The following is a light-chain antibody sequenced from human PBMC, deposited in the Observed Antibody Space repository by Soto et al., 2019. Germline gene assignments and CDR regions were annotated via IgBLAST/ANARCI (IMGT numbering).Light chain of an antibody. CDR3: SSYTSSSTVV. CDR1: SSDVGGYNY. J-gene: IGLJ1*01. Sequence: HSALTQPASVSGSPGQSITISCTGTSSDVGGYNYVSWYQQHPGKAPKLMIYDVSNRPSGVSYRFSGSKSGNTASLTISGLQAEDETDYYCSSYTSSSTVVFGTGTKLTVL. V-gene: IGLV2-14*01. CDR2: DVS.